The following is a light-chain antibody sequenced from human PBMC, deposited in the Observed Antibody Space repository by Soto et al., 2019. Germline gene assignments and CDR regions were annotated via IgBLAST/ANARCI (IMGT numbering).Light chain of an antibody. Sequence: QLVLTQPPSVSGAPGQRVTISCTGSTSNIGAGYDVHWYQHRPGTAPRLLIFGNNRRPSGVPVPDRFSGSKSGTSASLAITGLQAEDEGDYYCQSYDSSLDALYVFGTGTKLTVL. CDR2: GNN. J-gene: IGLJ1*01. CDR3: QSYDSSLDALYV. CDR1: TSNIGAGYD. V-gene: IGLV1-40*01.